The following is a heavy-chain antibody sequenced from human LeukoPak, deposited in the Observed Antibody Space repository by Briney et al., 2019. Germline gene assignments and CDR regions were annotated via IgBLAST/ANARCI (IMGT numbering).Heavy chain of an antibody. CDR2: IYYSGST. Sequence: PSETLSLTCAVYGGSFSGYYWSWIRQHPGKGLEWIGYIYYSGSTYYNPSLKSRVTISVDTSKNQFSLKLSSVTAADTAVYYCARGDDYYDSSGYFDYWGQGTLVTVSS. D-gene: IGHD3-22*01. V-gene: IGHV4-31*11. CDR1: GGSFSGYY. J-gene: IGHJ4*02. CDR3: ARGDDYYDSSGYFDY.